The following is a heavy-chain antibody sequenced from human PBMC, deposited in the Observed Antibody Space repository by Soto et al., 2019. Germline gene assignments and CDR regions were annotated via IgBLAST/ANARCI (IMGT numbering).Heavy chain of an antibody. D-gene: IGHD2-2*01. J-gene: IGHJ6*02. Sequence: GASVKVSCKASGYTLTGYYMHWVRQAPGQGLEWMGWINPNSGGTNYAQKFQGWVTMTRDTSISTAYMELSRLRSDDTAVYYCARARGVVVPAAGNYYYYYGMDVWGQGTTVTVSS. CDR2: INPNSGGT. CDR3: ARARGVVVPAAGNYYYYYGMDV. V-gene: IGHV1-2*04. CDR1: GYTLTGYY.